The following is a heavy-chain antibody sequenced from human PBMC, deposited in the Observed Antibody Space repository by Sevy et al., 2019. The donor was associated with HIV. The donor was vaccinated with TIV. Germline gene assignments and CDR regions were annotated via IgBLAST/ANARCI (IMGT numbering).Heavy chain of an antibody. CDR2: IRQDGSEK. J-gene: IGHJ6*02. V-gene: IGHV3-7*01. CDR3: AKSYVGSGTSYGMDL. CDR1: GFTFRNFW. Sequence: GGSLRLSCAVSGFTFRNFWMSWVRQAPGKGLEWVANIRQDGSEKYYVDSVRDRFTISRDNAKNSLFLQLNSLRADDTAIYYCAKSYVGSGTSYGMDLWGRGTTVTVSS. D-gene: IGHD3-10*01.